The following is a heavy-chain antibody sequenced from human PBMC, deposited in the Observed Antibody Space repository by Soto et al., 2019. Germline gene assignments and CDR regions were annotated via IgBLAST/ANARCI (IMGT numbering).Heavy chain of an antibody. CDR2: INSDGSTT. J-gene: IGHJ5*02. Sequence: GSLRLSCAASGFTFSSYWMHWVRQAPGKGLVWVSRINSDGSTTSYADSVKGRFTISRDNAKNTLYLQMNSLRAEDTAVYYCAQESDSGYGADWFDPWGQGTLVTVSS. CDR3: AQESDSGYGADWFDP. D-gene: IGHD5-12*01. V-gene: IGHV3-74*01. CDR1: GFTFSSYW.